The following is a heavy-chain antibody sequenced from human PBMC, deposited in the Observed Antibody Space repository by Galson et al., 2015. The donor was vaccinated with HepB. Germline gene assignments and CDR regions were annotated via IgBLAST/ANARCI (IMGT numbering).Heavy chain of an antibody. Sequence: SLRLSCAASGFSFSIYEMNWVRQAPGKGLEWVSYISSGGDIIYYADSVEGRFTISRDNANNLLYLQMNSLRVEDTAVYYCARDRDGSYYYYGMDVWGQGTTVTVSS. CDR1: GFSFSIYE. CDR3: ARDRDGSYYYYGMDV. CDR2: ISSGGDII. J-gene: IGHJ6*02. V-gene: IGHV3-48*03. D-gene: IGHD1-26*01.